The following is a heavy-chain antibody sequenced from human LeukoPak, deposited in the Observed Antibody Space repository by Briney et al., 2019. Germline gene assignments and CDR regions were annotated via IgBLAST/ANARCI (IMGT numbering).Heavy chain of an antibody. CDR1: GGSFSGYY. Sequence: SETLSLTCAVYGGSFSGYYWSWIRQTPGKGLEWIGEINHSGSTNYNPSLKSRVTISVDTSKNQFSLKLSSVTAADTAVYYCARTAYYDSSGRDYWGQGTLVTVSS. J-gene: IGHJ4*02. CDR3: ARTAYYDSSGRDY. D-gene: IGHD3-22*01. V-gene: IGHV4-34*01. CDR2: INHSGST.